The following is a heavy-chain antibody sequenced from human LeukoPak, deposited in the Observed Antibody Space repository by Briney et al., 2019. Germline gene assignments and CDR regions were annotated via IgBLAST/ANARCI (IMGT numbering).Heavy chain of an antibody. D-gene: IGHD2-21*01. V-gene: IGHV4-59*08. Sequence: SETLSLTCTVSGGSISSYYWSWIRQPPGKGLEWIGYIYYSGSTNYNPSLKSRVTISVDTSKNQFSLKLSSVTAADTAVYYCARQGIDAFGIWGQGTMVTVSS. CDR3: ARQGIDAFGI. CDR2: IYYSGST. J-gene: IGHJ3*02. CDR1: GGSISSYY.